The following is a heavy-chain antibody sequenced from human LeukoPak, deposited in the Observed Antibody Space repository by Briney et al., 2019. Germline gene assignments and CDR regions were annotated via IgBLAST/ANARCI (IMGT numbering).Heavy chain of an antibody. CDR3: ARTAAGTGLSIDY. J-gene: IGHJ4*02. V-gene: IGHV1-2*06. Sequence: EASVKVSCKASGYTFTGYYIHWVRQAPGQGLEWMGRINPNSGGTNYAQKFQGRVTMTRDTSISTAYMELSRLRSGDTAVYYCARTAAGTGLSIDYWGQGTLVAVSS. CDR2: INPNSGGT. CDR1: GYTFTGYY. D-gene: IGHD6-13*01.